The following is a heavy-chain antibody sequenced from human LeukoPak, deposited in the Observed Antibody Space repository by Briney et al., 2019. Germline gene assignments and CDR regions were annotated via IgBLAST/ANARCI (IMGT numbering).Heavy chain of an antibody. J-gene: IGHJ4*02. CDR1: GFTFSSYS. Sequence: GGSLRLSCAASGFTFSSYSMNWVRQAPGKGREWVSSISSSSSYIYYADSVKGRFTISRDNAKNSLYLQMNSLRAEDTAVYYCARSITIFGGLDYWGQGTLVTVSS. CDR3: ARSITIFGGLDY. V-gene: IGHV3-21*01. CDR2: ISSSSSYI. D-gene: IGHD3-3*01.